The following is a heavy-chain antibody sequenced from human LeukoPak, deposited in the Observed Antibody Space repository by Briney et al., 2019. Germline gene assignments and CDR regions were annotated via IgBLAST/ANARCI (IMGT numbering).Heavy chain of an antibody. J-gene: IGHJ6*03. V-gene: IGHV1-2*02. D-gene: IGHD1-26*01. CDR2: INPNSGGT. CDR1: GYTFTGYY. Sequence: GASVKVSCKASGYTFTGYYMHWVRQAPGQGLEWMGWINPNSGGTNYAQKFQGRVTMTRDTSISTAYMELSSLRSEDTAVYYCARAIPFVNSGSYYHYYYMDVWGKGTTVTISS. CDR3: ARAIPFVNSGSYYHYYYMDV.